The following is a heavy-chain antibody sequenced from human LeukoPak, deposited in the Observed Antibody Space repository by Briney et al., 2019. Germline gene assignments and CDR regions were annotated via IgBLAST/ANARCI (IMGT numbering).Heavy chain of an antibody. CDR2: IYTSGST. J-gene: IGHJ5*02. D-gene: IGHD4-23*01. Sequence: SETLFLTCTVSGGSISSGSYYWSWIRQPAGKGVEWIGRIYTSGSTNYNPSLKSRVTISVDTSKNQFSLKLSSVTAADTAVYYCATYGGNSFWFDPWGQGTLVTVSS. CDR3: ATYGGNSFWFDP. CDR1: GGSISSGSYY. V-gene: IGHV4-61*02.